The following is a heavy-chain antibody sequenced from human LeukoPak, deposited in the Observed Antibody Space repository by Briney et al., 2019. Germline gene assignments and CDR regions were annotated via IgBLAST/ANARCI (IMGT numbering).Heavy chain of an antibody. CDR1: GFSLSTSGMC. CDR2: IDWDDDK. CDR3: ARGLAQYYYYYYMDV. V-gene: IGHV2-70*11. Sequence: SGPTLVKPTQTLTLTCTFSGFSLSTSGMCVSWIRQPPGKALEWLARIDWDDDKYYSTSLKTRLTISKDTSKNQVVLTMTNMDPVDTATYYCARGLAQYYYYYYMDVWGKGTTVTVSS. J-gene: IGHJ6*03.